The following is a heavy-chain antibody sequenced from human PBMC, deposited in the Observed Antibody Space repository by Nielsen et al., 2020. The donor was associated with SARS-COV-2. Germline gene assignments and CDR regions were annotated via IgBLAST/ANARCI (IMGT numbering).Heavy chain of an antibody. Sequence: GGSLRLSCAASGFTFSSYSMNWVRQAPGKGLEWVSYISSSSSTIYYADSVKGRFTISRDNSKNTLYLQMNSLRAEDTAVYYCARVPITMVRGGYYYYYGMDVWGQGTTVTVSS. V-gene: IGHV3-48*01. CDR3: ARVPITMVRGGYYYYYGMDV. CDR2: ISSSSSTI. D-gene: IGHD3-10*01. J-gene: IGHJ6*02. CDR1: GFTFSSYS.